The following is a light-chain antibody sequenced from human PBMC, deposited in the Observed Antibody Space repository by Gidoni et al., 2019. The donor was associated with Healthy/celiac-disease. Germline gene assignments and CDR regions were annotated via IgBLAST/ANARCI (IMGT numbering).Light chain of an antibody. V-gene: IGKV3-20*01. CDR2: GAS. CDR1: QSVSSSY. Sequence: EIVLTQSPCTLSLSPGERATLSCRASQSVSSSYLAWYQQKPGQAPRLLIYGASSRATGIPDRVSGNGSGTDFTLTISRLEPEDFAVDYCQQYGSSPPWTFGQGTKVEIK. J-gene: IGKJ1*01. CDR3: QQYGSSPPWT.